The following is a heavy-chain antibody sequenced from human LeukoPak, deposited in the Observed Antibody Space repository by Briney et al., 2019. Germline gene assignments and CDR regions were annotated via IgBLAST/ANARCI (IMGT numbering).Heavy chain of an antibody. D-gene: IGHD2-15*01. CDR1: GFTFSNHA. Sequence: GGSLRLSCAASGFTFSNHAMNWVRQAPGKGLEWVSVTSDNGDKTDYADSVKGRFSSSRDNSRNTLYLQMNSLRVEDTAVYYCARADCSAVFCHAKDYWGQGTLVTVSS. CDR3: ARADCSAVFCHAKDY. CDR2: TSDNGDKT. J-gene: IGHJ4*02. V-gene: IGHV3-23*01.